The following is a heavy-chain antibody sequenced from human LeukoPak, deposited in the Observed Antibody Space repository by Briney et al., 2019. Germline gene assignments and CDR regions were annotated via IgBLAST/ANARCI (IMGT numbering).Heavy chain of an antibody. J-gene: IGHJ4*02. D-gene: IGHD5-18*01. CDR2: IYPSDSDT. CDR3: ARHPKGYRTKNFDY. Sequence: GESLKISCKASGYKFPSYWIGWVRQLPGKGLEWVGIIYPSDSDTRYSPSFQGQVTISADKSISTAYLQWSSLKASDTAMYYCARHPKGYRTKNFDYWGQGTLVTVSS. V-gene: IGHV5-51*01. CDR1: GYKFPSYW.